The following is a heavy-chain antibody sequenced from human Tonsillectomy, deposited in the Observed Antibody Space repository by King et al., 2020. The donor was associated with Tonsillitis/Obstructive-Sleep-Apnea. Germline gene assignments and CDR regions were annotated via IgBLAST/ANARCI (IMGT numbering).Heavy chain of an antibody. Sequence: QLVQSGAEVKKPGSSVKVSCKASGGTFSSYAISWVRQAPGQGLEWMGGIIPIFGTANYAQKVQGRVTITADESTSTAYMELSSLRSEDTAVYYCARDAYCSSTSCYDRALNWFDPWGQGTLVTVSS. V-gene: IGHV1-69*12. D-gene: IGHD2-2*01. CDR3: ARDAYCSSTSCYDRALNWFDP. J-gene: IGHJ5*02. CDR2: IIPIFGTA. CDR1: GGTFSSYA.